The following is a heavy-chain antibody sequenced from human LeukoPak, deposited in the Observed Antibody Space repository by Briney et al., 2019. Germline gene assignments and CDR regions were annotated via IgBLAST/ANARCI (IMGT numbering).Heavy chain of an antibody. J-gene: IGHJ3*02. CDR2: MNPNSGNT. D-gene: IGHD6-13*01. CDR1: GYTFTSYD. V-gene: IGHV1-8*01. Sequence: GASVKVSCKASGYTFTSYDINWVRQATGQGLEWMGWMNPNSGNTGYAQKLQGRVTMTRNTSISTAYMELSSLRSEDTAVYYCARVLGEQQLADAFDIWGQGTMVTVSS. CDR3: ARVLGEQQLADAFDI.